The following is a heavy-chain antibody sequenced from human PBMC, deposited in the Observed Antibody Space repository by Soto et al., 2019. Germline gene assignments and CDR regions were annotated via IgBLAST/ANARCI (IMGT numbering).Heavy chain of an antibody. D-gene: IGHD1-26*01. J-gene: IGHJ4*02. CDR2: ITSFGGA. Sequence: SETLSLTCNVSSDSFSYYYWTWIRQPPGKGLEWIGYITSFGGATYSPSLRSRVTISVDASNNRFSLKLFSVTAADTAVYFCAAGEVGGSYKFYFNYWGQGSLVTVS. CDR1: SDSFSYYY. CDR3: AAGEVGGSYKFYFNY. V-gene: IGHV4-59*01.